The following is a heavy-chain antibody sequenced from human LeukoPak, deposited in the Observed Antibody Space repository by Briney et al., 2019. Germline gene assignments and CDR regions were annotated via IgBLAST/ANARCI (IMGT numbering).Heavy chain of an antibody. V-gene: IGHV4-59*01. CDR2: IYYSGRP. Sequence: SETLSLTCTVSGGSISSYYWSWIRQPPGKGLEWIGYIYYSGRPNYNPSLKSRVTISVDTSKNQFSLKLSSVTAADTAVYYCAAGYGSGSYDYWGQGTLVNVSS. CDR3: AAGYGSGSYDY. D-gene: IGHD3-10*01. CDR1: GGSISSYY. J-gene: IGHJ4*02.